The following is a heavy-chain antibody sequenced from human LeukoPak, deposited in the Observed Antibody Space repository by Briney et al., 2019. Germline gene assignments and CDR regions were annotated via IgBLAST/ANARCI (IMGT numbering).Heavy chain of an antibody. V-gene: IGHV3-9*02. D-gene: IGHD3-10*01. J-gene: IGHJ6*02. CDR2: IMWRSGST. CDR1: GFTSDDHA. Sequence: QPGRSLRLSCAVSGFTSDDHAMHWVRQASGKGLEWVAGIMWRSGSTGYGDSVKGRFTISRDNAKKSLYLQMNGLRVEDTAFYYCTKDLTPGGADVWGQGTTVTVSS. CDR3: TKDLTPGGADV.